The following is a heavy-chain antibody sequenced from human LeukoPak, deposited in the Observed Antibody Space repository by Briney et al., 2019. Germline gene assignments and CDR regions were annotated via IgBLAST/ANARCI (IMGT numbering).Heavy chain of an antibody. D-gene: IGHD4-23*01. CDR3: AREMWGTTLVTPFDY. V-gene: IGHV1-2*02. Sequence: ASVKVSCKASGYTFTGYYMHWVRQAPGQGLEWMGWINPNSGGTNYAQKFQGRVTMTRDTSISTAYMELSRLRSDDTAVYYCAREMWGTTLVTPFDYWGQGTLVTVSS. CDR1: GYTFTGYY. J-gene: IGHJ4*02. CDR2: INPNSGGT.